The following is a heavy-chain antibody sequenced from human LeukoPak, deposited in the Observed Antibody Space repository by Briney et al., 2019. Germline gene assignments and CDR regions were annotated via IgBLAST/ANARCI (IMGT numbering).Heavy chain of an antibody. V-gene: IGHV3-30-3*01. CDR3: ARDFRYCDSTSCYEFDY. D-gene: IGHD2-2*01. J-gene: IGHJ4*02. CDR2: ISYDESDK. Sequence: GGSLRLSCSAPGFTFSSYAMHWVRQAPGKGLEWVAVISYDESDKYYADSVKGRFTVARDNYKNMLYLQINSLRAEDTAVYYCARDFRYCDSTSCYEFDYWGQGTLFTVS. CDR1: GFTFSSYA.